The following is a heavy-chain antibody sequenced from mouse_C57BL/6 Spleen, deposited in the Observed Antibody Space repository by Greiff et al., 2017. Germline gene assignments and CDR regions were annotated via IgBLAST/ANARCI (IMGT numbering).Heavy chain of an antibody. V-gene: IGHV1-74*01. J-gene: IGHJ3*01. D-gene: IGHD2-5*01. CDR1: GYTFTSYW. Sequence: QVQLQQPGAELVKPGASVKVSCKASGYTFTSYWMHWVKQRPGQGLEWIGRIHPSDSDTNYNQKFKGKATLTVDKSSSTAYMQLSSLTSEDSAVYYCAISLPRAHSNYGWFAYWGQGTLVTVSA. CDR2: IHPSDSDT. CDR3: AISLPRAHSNYGWFAY.